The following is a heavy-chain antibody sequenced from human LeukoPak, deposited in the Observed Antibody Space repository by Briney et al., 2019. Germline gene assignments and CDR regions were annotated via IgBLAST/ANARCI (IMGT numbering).Heavy chain of an antibody. D-gene: IGHD2-15*01. CDR1: GFTFSSNA. CDR3: AKDPVRYCSGGSCYFDY. CDR2: ISGSGGNT. Sequence: AGSLRLSCAASGFTFSSNAMNWVRQAPGKGLEWVSGISGSGGNTYYADSVKGRFTISRDNSKNTLYLQMNSLRAEDTAVYYCAKDPVRYCSGGSCYFDYWGQGTLVTVSS. J-gene: IGHJ4*02. V-gene: IGHV3-23*01.